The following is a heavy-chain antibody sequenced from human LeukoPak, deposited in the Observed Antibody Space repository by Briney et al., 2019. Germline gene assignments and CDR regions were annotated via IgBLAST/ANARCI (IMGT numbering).Heavy chain of an antibody. D-gene: IGHD5-18*01. CDR2: IYYSGST. V-gene: IGHV4-59*01. CDR1: GGSISSYY. CDR3: ARAREWIQLRDAFDI. Sequence: PSETLSLTCTVSGGSISSYYWSWIRQPPGKGLEWIGYIYYSGSTNYNPSLKSRVTISVDTSKNQFSLKLSSVTAADTAVYYCARAREWIQLRDAFDIWGQGTMVTASS. J-gene: IGHJ3*02.